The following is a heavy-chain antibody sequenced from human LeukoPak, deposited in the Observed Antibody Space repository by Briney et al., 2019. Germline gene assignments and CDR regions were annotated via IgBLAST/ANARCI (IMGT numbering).Heavy chain of an antibody. CDR3: ASSDTAMDYFDY. Sequence: MPSETLSLTCAVSGGSISSSNWWSWVRQPPGKGLEWIGEIYHSGSTNYNPSLKSRVTISVDKSKNQSSLKLSSVTAADTAVYYCASSDTAMDYFDYWGQGTLVTVSS. V-gene: IGHV4-4*02. D-gene: IGHD5-18*01. CDR1: GGSISSSNW. CDR2: IYHSGST. J-gene: IGHJ4*02.